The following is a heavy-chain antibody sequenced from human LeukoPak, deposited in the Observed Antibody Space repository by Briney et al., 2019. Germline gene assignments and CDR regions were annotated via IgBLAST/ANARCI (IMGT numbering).Heavy chain of an antibody. Sequence: SETLSLTCTVSGGSISSYYWSWIRQPPGKGLEWIGSIYYSGSTYYNPSLKSRVTISVDTSKNQFSLKLSSVTAADTAVYYCASPGTVTTIAFDIWGQGTMVTVSS. CDR3: ASPGTVTTIAFDI. CDR1: GGSISSYY. J-gene: IGHJ3*02. V-gene: IGHV4-59*12. CDR2: IYYSGST. D-gene: IGHD4-17*01.